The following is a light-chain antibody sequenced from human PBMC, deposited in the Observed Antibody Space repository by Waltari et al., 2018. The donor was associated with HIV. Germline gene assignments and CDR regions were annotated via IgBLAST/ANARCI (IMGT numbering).Light chain of an antibody. J-gene: IGLJ2*01. V-gene: IGLV1-44*01. CDR1: SSNIGSHT. Sequence: QSVLTQPPSASGTPGPRVTISCSGRSSNIGSHTVNWYQHLPGTAPKVLIYRNSQRPSEVPDRCSGSKSGSSVSLAISGLQSEDEADYYCATWEDSLNGVVFGGGTKLTV. CDR3: ATWEDSLNGVV. CDR2: RNS.